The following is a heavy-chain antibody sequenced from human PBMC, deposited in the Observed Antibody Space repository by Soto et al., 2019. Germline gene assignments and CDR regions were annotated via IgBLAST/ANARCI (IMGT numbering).Heavy chain of an antibody. CDR1: GFSFGTYA. J-gene: IGHJ4*02. CDR3: AKGAARYFDY. D-gene: IGHD1-26*01. CDR2: ISGGIGST. V-gene: IGHV3-23*01. Sequence: EVQLLESGGGLVQPGGSLRLSCVASGFSFGTYAMTWVRQVPGKGLEWVSTISGGIGSTFYADFVKGRFTISRDISKKMLFLHMNGLRGEDTGTYYCAKGAARYFDYWGRGTLVTVSS.